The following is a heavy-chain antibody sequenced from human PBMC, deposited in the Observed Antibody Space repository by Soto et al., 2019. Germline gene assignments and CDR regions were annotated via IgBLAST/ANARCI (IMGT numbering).Heavy chain of an antibody. J-gene: IGHJ3*02. Sequence: YLVESGGGVVQPGRSLRLSCAASGFTFGAYTMHWVRQAPGKGLEWVAAISYDGNSERYTDPVKGRFTVSRDNPSDTLYLQINSLRVEDTAVYYCARDGYSGRSDGFDIWGQGTMVTVSS. CDR3: ARDGYSGRSDGFDI. V-gene: IGHV3-30*14. D-gene: IGHD5-12*01. CDR2: ISYDGNSE. CDR1: GFTFGAYT.